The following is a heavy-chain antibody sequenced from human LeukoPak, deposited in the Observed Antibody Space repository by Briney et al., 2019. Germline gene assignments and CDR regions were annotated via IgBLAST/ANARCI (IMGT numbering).Heavy chain of an antibody. V-gene: IGHV1-2*02. CDR1: GYSFTDKY. CDR2: INPNSGGT. J-gene: IGHJ5*02. CDR3: ARDLGGSGSYPGGFDP. Sequence: ASVKVSCKASGYSFTDKYMHWVRQAPGQGLEWMGWINPNSGGTNYAQKFQGRVTMTTDTSMSTAYMELRSLRSDDTAVYYCARDLGGSGSYPGGFDPWGQGTLVTVSS. D-gene: IGHD3-10*01.